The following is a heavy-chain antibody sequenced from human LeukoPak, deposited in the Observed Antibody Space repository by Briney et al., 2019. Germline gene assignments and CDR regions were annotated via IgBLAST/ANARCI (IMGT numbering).Heavy chain of an antibody. V-gene: IGHV3-53*01. J-gene: IGHJ3*02. CDR3: AREGLWFGEADDAFDI. D-gene: IGHD3-10*01. Sequence: GGSLRLSCAASGFAVSSNYMSWVRQAPGKGLEWVSGIYSGGSTYYADSVKGRFTISRDNSKNTLYLQMNSLRAEDTAVYYCAREGLWFGEADDAFDIWGQGTMVTVSS. CDR2: IYSGGST. CDR1: GFAVSSNY.